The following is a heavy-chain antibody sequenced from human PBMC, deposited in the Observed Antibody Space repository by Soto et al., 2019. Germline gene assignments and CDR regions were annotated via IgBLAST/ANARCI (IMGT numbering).Heavy chain of an antibody. J-gene: IGHJ4*02. Sequence: VQLLESGGGLVQPGGSLRLSCAASGFSFSSYAMVWVRQAPGKGLEWVSVISARGGSSYFADSVKGRFTISRDNSKNVLSLEMNSLRADDTAIYFCAKGSIENSASVDNWGQGTLVLVSS. CDR1: GFSFSSYA. CDR3: AKGSIENSASVDN. CDR2: ISARGGSS. V-gene: IGHV3-23*01. D-gene: IGHD1-26*01.